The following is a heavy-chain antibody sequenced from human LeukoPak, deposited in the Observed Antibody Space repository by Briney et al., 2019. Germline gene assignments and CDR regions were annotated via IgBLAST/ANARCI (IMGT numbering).Heavy chain of an antibody. D-gene: IGHD1-26*01. Sequence: GGSLRLSCAASGFTFSDYGIHWVRRAPARGRGEVTVKCYDGTNKYYGDSVKGRFTISRDNSKNTLDLQMNSLRAEDTAVYYCAKDRGSYSTTADSWGQGTLVTVSS. CDR3: AKDRGSYSTTADS. J-gene: IGHJ5*01. V-gene: IGHV3-33*06. CDR1: GFTFSDYG. CDR2: KCYDGTNK.